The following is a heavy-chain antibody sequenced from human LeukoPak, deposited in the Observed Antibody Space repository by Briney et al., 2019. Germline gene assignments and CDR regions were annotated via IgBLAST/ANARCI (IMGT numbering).Heavy chain of an antibody. CDR1: GFTFSGFW. CDR2: INSDGSEG. Sequence: GGSLRLSCAVSGFTFSGFWMSWSRQAPGKGLEWVASINSDGSEGYYADVVKGRFTISRDNAKNSLYLQIDSLRAEDTAVYYCARSSYSSSSNVWGQGTMVTVSS. J-gene: IGHJ3*01. CDR3: ARSSYSSSSNV. D-gene: IGHD6-6*01. V-gene: IGHV3-7*03.